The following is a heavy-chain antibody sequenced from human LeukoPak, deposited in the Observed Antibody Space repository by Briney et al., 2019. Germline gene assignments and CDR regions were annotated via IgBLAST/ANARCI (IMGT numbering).Heavy chain of an antibody. CDR3: ARDNQIAVAGLYYF. J-gene: IGHJ4*01. D-gene: IGHD6-19*01. V-gene: IGHV3-74*01. Sequence: PGGRLRLSCAASRVTFSSYWMDGVRQAPGKGLLWVSRINSDGSSTSYTDSVKGRFTISRDNAKNTLYLQMNSLRAEATAYYYCARDNQIAVAGLYYF. CDR2: INSDGSST. CDR1: RVTFSSYW.